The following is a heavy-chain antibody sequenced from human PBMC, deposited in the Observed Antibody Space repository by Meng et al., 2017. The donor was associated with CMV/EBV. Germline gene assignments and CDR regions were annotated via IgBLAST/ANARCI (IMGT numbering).Heavy chain of an antibody. CDR3: AKDTYSSLDY. CDR1: GFTFSSYD. CDR2: IGTAGDT. V-gene: IGHV3-13*01. Sequence: GESLKISCAACGFTFSSYDMHWVRQATGKGLEWVSAIGTAGDTYYPGSVKGRFTISRDNSKNTLYLQMNSLRAEDTAVYYCAKDTYSSLDYWGQGTLVTVSS. D-gene: IGHD6-13*01. J-gene: IGHJ4*02.